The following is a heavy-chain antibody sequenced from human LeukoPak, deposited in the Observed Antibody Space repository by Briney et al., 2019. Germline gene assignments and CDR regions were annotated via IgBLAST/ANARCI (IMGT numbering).Heavy chain of an antibody. CDR1: GGSTSSSSYY. D-gene: IGHD2-15*01. CDR2: IYYSGST. J-gene: IGHJ4*02. V-gene: IGHV4-39*07. Sequence: SETLSLTCTVSGGSTSSSSYYWGWIRQPPGKGLEWIGSIYYSGSTYYNPSLKSRVTISVDTSKNQFSLKLSSVTAADTAVYYCARVRVVVAATPYFDYWGQGTLVTVSS. CDR3: ARVRVVVAATPYFDY.